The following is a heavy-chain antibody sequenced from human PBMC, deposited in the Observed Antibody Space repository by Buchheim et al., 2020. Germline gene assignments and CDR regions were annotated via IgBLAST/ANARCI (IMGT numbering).Heavy chain of an antibody. CDR2: IYYSGST. J-gene: IGHJ4*02. D-gene: IGHD3-22*01. V-gene: IGHV4-31*03. Sequence: QVQLQESGPGLVKPSQTLSLTCTVSGGSISSGTYYWSWIRQHPGKGLEWIGYIYYSGSTYYNPSLKRRVTLSVDTSKNQFSLQLSSVTAADTAVYYCARGNYDSSAYYPPQFDFWGQGTL. CDR3: ARGNYDSSAYYPPQFDF. CDR1: GGSISSGTYY.